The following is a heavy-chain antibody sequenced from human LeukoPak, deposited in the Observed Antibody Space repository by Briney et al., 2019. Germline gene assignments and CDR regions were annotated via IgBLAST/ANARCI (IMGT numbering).Heavy chain of an antibody. Sequence: SETLSLTCAVYGGSFSGYYWSWIRQPPGKGLEWIGEINHSGSTNYNPSLKSRVTISVDTSKNQFSLKPSSVTAADTAVYYCARERQCGGDCSTAGGGFDPWGQGTLVTVSS. CDR2: INHSGST. V-gene: IGHV4-34*01. CDR1: GGSFSGYY. D-gene: IGHD2-21*01. CDR3: ARERQCGGDCSTAGGGFDP. J-gene: IGHJ5*02.